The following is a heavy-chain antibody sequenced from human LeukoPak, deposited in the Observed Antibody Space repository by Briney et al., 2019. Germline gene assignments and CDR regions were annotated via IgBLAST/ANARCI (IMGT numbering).Heavy chain of an antibody. V-gene: IGHV4-39*01. CDR2: IYYSGNT. CDR3: ARQDTLTHYYVMDV. Sequence: PSETLSLTCAVYGGSISSRDNYWGWFRQPPGKGLEWIGSIYYSGNTYYNPSLESRVTISVDTSKNQFSLKVSSATAADTAVYYCARQDTLTHYYVMDVWGQGTTVTVSS. D-gene: IGHD3-9*01. CDR1: GGSISSRDNY. J-gene: IGHJ6*02.